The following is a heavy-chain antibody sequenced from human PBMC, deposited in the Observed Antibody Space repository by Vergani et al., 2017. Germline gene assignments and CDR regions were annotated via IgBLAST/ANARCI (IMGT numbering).Heavy chain of an antibody. Sequence: QVQLQQWGAGLLKPSETLSLTCAVYGGSFSGYYWSWIRQPPGKGLEWIGEINHSGSTNYNPSLKSRVTISVDTSKNQFSLKLSSVTAADTAVYYCARGWGVIVVVPAAIAYYFDYWGQGTLVTVSS. CDR3: ARGWGVIVVVPAAIAYYFDY. D-gene: IGHD2-2*01. CDR1: GGSFSGYY. J-gene: IGHJ4*02. V-gene: IGHV4-34*01. CDR2: INHSGST.